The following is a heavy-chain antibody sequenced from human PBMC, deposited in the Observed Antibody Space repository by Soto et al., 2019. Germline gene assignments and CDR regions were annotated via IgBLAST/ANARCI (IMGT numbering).Heavy chain of an antibody. D-gene: IGHD6-13*01. CDR2: TYYRSKWYN. CDR3: ARDYSRSWEPHDAFDI. CDR1: GDSVSSNSAA. Sequence: SQTLSLTCAISGDSVSSNSAAWNWIRQSPSRGLEWLGRTYYRSKWYNDYAVSVKSRITINPDTSKNQFSLQLNSVTPEDTAVYYCARDYSRSWEPHDAFDIWGQGTMVTVSS. V-gene: IGHV6-1*01. J-gene: IGHJ3*02.